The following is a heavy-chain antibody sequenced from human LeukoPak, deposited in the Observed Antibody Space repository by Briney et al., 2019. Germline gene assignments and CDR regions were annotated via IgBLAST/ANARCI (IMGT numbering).Heavy chain of an antibody. D-gene: IGHD2-2*01. V-gene: IGHV4-34*01. J-gene: IGHJ5*02. CDR2: INHSGST. CDR3: ASGLGYCSSTICYNWFDP. Sequence: SETLSLTCAVYGVSFSGYYWSWIRQPPGKGLEWIGEINHSGSTNYNPSLKSRVTISVDKSKNQFSLKLSSVTAADTAVYYCASGLGYCSSTICYNWFDPWGQGTLVTVSS. CDR1: GVSFSGYY.